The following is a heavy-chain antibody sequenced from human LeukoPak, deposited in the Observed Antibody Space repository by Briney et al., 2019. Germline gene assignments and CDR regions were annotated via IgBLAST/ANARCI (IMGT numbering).Heavy chain of an antibody. CDR2: ISSSSSYI. CDR3: VRDRDSTGYYDY. V-gene: IGHV3-21*01. CDR1: GFTFSSYS. Sequence: GGSLRLSCAASGFTFSSYSMNWVRQAPGKGLEWVSSISSSSSYIYYADSVKGRFTISRDNAKNSLYLQMNSLRAEDTAVYYCVRDRDSTGYYDYWGQGTLVTVSS. D-gene: IGHD3-22*01. J-gene: IGHJ4*02.